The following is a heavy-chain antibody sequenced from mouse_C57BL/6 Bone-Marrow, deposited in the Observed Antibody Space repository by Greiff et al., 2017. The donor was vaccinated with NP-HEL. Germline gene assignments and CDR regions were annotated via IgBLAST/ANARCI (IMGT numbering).Heavy chain of an antibody. V-gene: IGHV2-5*01. CDR1: GFSLTSYG. Sequence: QVQLKESGPGLVQPSQSLSITCTVSGFSLTSYGVHWVRQSPGKGLEWLGVIWRGGSNDYNEDFMSSLSIIKDFSKCQVVFKMNSLQADDTTIYFCAKKGDPAYYGSSYWYFDGWGTGTTVTVSS. CDR3: AKKGDPAYYGSSYWYFDG. CDR2: IWRGGSN. J-gene: IGHJ1*03. D-gene: IGHD1-1*01.